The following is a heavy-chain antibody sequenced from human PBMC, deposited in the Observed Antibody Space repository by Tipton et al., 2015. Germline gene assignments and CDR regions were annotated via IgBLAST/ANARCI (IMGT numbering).Heavy chain of an antibody. CDR3: ARFRFDYFDY. J-gene: IGHJ4*01. D-gene: IGHD3-3*01. CDR1: AYSISSDYY. Sequence: TLSLTCAVSAYSISSDYYWGWIRQPPGKGLEWIGSISHSGNTYYNPSLKRRVTISVDSSKTQLSLKLRSVTAADTAVYYCARFRFDYFDYWGHGTLVTVSS. V-gene: IGHV4-38-2*01. CDR2: ISHSGNT.